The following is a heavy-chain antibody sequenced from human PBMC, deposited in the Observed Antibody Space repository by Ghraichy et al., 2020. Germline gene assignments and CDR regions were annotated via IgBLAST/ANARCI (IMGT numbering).Heavy chain of an antibody. CDR1: GFTFSSYW. CDR2: IKQDGSEK. V-gene: IGHV3-7*01. D-gene: IGHD4-17*01. CDR3: ARETTDSDWYFDL. Sequence: GESLNISCAASGFTFSSYWMSWVRQAPGKGLEWVANIKQDGSEKYYVDSVKGRFTISRDNAKNSLYLQMNSLRAEDTAVYYCARETTDSDWYFDLWGRGTLVTVSS. J-gene: IGHJ2*01.